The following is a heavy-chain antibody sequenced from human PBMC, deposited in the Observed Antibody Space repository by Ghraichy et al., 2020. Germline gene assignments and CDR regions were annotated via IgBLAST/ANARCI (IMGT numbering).Heavy chain of an antibody. J-gene: IGHJ4*02. Sequence: LSLTCAASGFTFSSYAMTWVRQAPGKGLEWVANIKEDGSEKNYAGSVRGRFTTSRDNAKNSVYLQMNSLRAEDTAVYYCARRRIVPYDYVWGSYRSYYFDYWGQGTLVTVSS. CDR2: IKEDGSEK. CDR3: ARRRIVPYDYVWGSYRSYYFDY. D-gene: IGHD3-16*02. V-gene: IGHV3-7*03. CDR1: GFTFSSYA.